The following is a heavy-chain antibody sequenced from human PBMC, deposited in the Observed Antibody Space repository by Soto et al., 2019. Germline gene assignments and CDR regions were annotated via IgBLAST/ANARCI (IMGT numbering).Heavy chain of an antibody. D-gene: IGHD3-22*01. CDR2: IYYTGST. CDR1: GESVIDYY. Sequence: LSLTCAVSGESVIDYYWSWIRQPPGKGLEWIGHIYYTGSTNYNPSLRSRVTMSQDTSKNQFSLKLASVTAADTAVYYCARSGYYGFVYWGQGTLVTVSS. V-gene: IGHV4-59*02. CDR3: ARSGYYGFVY. J-gene: IGHJ4*02.